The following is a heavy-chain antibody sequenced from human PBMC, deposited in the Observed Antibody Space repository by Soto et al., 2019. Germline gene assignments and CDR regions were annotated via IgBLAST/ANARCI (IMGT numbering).Heavy chain of an antibody. CDR2: ISGSGGST. V-gene: IGHV3-23*01. J-gene: IGHJ6*03. CDR1: GCTFSSYA. D-gene: IGHD3-9*01. Sequence: PGGCLRLCCAASGCTFSSYAMSWVRQAPGKGLEWVSAISGSGGSTYYADSVKGRFTISRDNSKNTLYLQMNSLRAEDTAVYYCAKLPGSNYYYYYMDVWGKGTTVNVSS. CDR3: AKLPGSNYYYYYMDV.